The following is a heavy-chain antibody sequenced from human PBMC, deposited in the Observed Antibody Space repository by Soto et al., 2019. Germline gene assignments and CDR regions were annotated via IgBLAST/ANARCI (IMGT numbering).Heavy chain of an antibody. V-gene: IGHV1-69*05. CDR1: GGTFSSYA. CDR2: IIPIFGTA. J-gene: IGHJ4*02. CDR3: AREHYYDSSGYYTRDY. D-gene: IGHD3-22*01. Sequence: SVKVSCKASGGTFSSYAISWVRQAPGQGLEWMGGIIPIFGTANYAQKLQGRVTMTTDTSTSTAYMELRSLRSDDTAVYYCAREHYYDSSGYYTRDYWGQGTLVTVSS.